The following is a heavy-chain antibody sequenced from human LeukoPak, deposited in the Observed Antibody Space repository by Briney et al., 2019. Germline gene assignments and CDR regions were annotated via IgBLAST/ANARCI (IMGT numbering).Heavy chain of an antibody. CDR3: ARVMNGGAFEH. CDR2: IKQDGSEK. J-gene: IGHJ4*02. Sequence: GGSLRLSCAASGFTFSSYWMTWVRQAPGKGLEWVAYIKQDGSEKYYVDSVKGRFTISRDNAENSLYLEVNSLRVEDTAVYYCARVMNGGAFEHWGQGTLVTVSS. V-gene: IGHV3-7*04. D-gene: IGHD2-8*01. CDR1: GFTFSSYW.